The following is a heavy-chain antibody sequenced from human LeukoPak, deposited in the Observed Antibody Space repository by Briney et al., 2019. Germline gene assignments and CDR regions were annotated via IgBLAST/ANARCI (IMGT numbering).Heavy chain of an antibody. V-gene: IGHV4-59*01. Sequence: SETLSLTCTVSGGSISSYYWSWIRQPPGKGLEWIGYIYYSGSTNYNPSLKSRVTISVDTSKNQFSLKLSSVTAADTAVYYCARESPVSGSDAFDIWGQGTMVTVSS. J-gene: IGHJ3*02. D-gene: IGHD3-10*01. CDR3: ARESPVSGSDAFDI. CDR1: GGSISSYY. CDR2: IYYSGST.